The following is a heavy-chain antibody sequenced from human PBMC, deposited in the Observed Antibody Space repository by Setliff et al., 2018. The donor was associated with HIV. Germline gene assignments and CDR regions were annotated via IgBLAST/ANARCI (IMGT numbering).Heavy chain of an antibody. CDR2: THSSGDT. CDR1: GASVSIYF. D-gene: IGHD6-13*01. J-gene: IGHJ6*03. Sequence: SETLSLTCNVSGASVSIYFWVWIRQPAGKTLEWIGRTHSSGDTHYNPSLNSRVTMSLDTSKNQFSLEMTSVAAAATAVYYCARGVAAAGALMDVWGKGTTVTVSS. V-gene: IGHV4-4*07. CDR3: ARGVAAAGALMDV.